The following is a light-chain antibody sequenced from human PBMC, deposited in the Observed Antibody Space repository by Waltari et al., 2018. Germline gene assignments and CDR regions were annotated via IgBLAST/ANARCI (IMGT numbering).Light chain of an antibody. J-gene: IGKJ1*01. CDR1: QTIGNH. V-gene: IGKV1-39*01. Sequence: DIQMTQSPSFLSASVGERFTITCRASQTIGNHLNWFQQKPGKAPKVLIYAASSLQSGVPSRFSGDGSGTDFTLTISSLQPEDFATYYCQQSYSTPPTFGQGTKVEVK. CDR2: AAS. CDR3: QQSYSTPPT.